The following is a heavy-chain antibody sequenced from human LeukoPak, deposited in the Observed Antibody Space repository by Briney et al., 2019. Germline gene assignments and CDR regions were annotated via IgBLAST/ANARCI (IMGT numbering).Heavy chain of an antibody. D-gene: IGHD5-24*01. CDR2: IYYSGST. CDR3: ARFGSSDGYNYP. Sequence: SETLSLTCTVSGGSISSYYWSWIRQPPGKGLEWIGYIYYSGSTNYNPSLKSRVTISVDTSKNQFSLKLSSVTAADTAVYYCARFGSSDGYNYPWGQGTLVTVSS. V-gene: IGHV4-59*01. CDR1: GGSISSYY. J-gene: IGHJ5*02.